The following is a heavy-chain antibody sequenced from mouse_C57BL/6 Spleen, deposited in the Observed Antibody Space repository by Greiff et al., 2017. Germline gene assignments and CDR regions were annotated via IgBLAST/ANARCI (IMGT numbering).Heavy chain of an antibody. CDR3: ARGIYDGYYGYFDH. Sequence: QVQLQQPGAELVMPGASVKLSCKASGYTFTSYWMHWVKQRPGQGLEWIGEIDPSDSYTNYNQKFKGKSTLTVDKSSSTAYMQLSSLTSEDSAVYYCARGIYDGYYGYFDHWGQGTTPTVSS. CDR1: GYTFTSYW. D-gene: IGHD2-3*01. CDR2: IDPSDSYT. J-gene: IGHJ2*01. V-gene: IGHV1-69*01.